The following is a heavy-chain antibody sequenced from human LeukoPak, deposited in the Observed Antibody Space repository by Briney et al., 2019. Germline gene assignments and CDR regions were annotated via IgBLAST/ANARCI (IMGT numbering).Heavy chain of an antibody. CDR2: ISGSDGRT. D-gene: IGHD3/OR15-3a*01. CDR1: GFTFSSYA. J-gene: IGHJ4*02. V-gene: IGHV3-23*01. CDR3: AKRGVVIRVILVGFHKAAYYFES. Sequence: GGSLRLSCAASGFTFSSYAMSWVRQAPGKGLEWVSAISGSDGRTFYADSVKGRFTISRDNPKNTLYLQMNSLRAEDTAVYFCAKRGVVIRVILVGFHKAAYYFESWGQGALVTVSS.